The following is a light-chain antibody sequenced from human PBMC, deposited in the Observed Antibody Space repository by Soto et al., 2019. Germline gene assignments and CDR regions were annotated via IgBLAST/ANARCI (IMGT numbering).Light chain of an antibody. CDR2: EVT. J-gene: IGLJ3*02. CDR1: SSDIGIFNY. V-gene: IGLV2-14*01. Sequence: QSVLTQPASVSGSPGQSITISCTGTSSDIGIFNYVSWYQQHPGKAPKLIIYEVTNRPSGVSARFSGSKSGSTASLNISGLQADDEADYYCSSYTSSSALGVFGGGTKLTVL. CDR3: SSYTSSSALGV.